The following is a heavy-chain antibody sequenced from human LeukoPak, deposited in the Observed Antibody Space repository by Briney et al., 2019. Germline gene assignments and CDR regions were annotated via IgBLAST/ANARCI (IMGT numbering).Heavy chain of an antibody. V-gene: IGHV4-39*01. D-gene: IGHD1-26*01. J-gene: IGHJ4*02. Sequence: PSGTLSLTCTVSGGSISSNSYYWGWIRQPPGKGLEWIGTIYYSGTTYYNPSLKSRVSISVDTSKNQFSLKLTSVTAADTAVYYCARHSGSFYGQYDYWGQGTLVTVSS. CDR2: IYYSGTT. CDR3: ARHSGSFYGQYDY. CDR1: GGSISSNSYY.